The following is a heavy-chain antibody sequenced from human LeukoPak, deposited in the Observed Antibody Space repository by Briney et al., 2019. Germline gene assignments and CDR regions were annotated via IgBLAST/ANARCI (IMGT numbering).Heavy chain of an antibody. J-gene: IGHJ4*02. Sequence: SETLSLTCTVSGYSINSGYYWVWIRQPPGKGLEWIGSIYRTGSTNYNPSLKSRVTISLDTSKNQFSLKVSSVTAADTAVYYCAKRYQNRGTNSFDYWGQGTLVTVSS. CDR1: GYSINSGYY. CDR3: AKRYQNRGTNSFDY. V-gene: IGHV4-38-2*02. CDR2: IYRTGST. D-gene: IGHD2-8*01.